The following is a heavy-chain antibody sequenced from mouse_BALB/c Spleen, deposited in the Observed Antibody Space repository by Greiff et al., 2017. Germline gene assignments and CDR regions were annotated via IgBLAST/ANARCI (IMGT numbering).Heavy chain of an antibody. CDR1: GFTFSSYA. CDR3: ARAFGDY. J-gene: IGHJ4*01. Sequence: EVQGVESGGGLVKPGGSLKLSCAASGFTFSSYAMSWVRQTPEKRLEWVASISSGGSTYYPDSVKGRFTISRDNARNILYLQMSSLRSEDTAMYYCARAFGDYWGQGTSVTVSS. V-gene: IGHV5-6-5*01. CDR2: ISSGGST.